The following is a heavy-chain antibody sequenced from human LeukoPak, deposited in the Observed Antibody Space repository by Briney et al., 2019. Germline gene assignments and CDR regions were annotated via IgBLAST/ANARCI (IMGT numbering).Heavy chain of an antibody. J-gene: IGHJ4*02. CDR1: DFVFIDYY. V-gene: IGHV3-11*01. D-gene: IGHD3-10*01. CDR2: ISSSGNSI. CDR3: AREMEGDYGSGTFFDL. Sequence: GSLRLSCAASDFVFIDYYMSWVRQAPGKGLEWVSYISSSGNSIYYADSVKGRFTISRDNAKNSLYLQTNSLRAEDTAVYYCAREMEGDYGSGTFFDLWSQGNMVTVSS.